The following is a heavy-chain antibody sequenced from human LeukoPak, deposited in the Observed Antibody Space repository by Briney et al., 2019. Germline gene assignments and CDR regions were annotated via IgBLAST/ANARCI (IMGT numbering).Heavy chain of an antibody. CDR3: ARGEAPEDK. J-gene: IGHJ4*02. CDR2: INPHTGDT. V-gene: IGHV1-2*02. Sequence: ASVKVSCKASGYTFTGYYTHWVRQAPGQGLEWLGWINPHTGDTYHAQKFQGRVTMTTDASVNTAYMQLSRLKSDDTAMYFCARGEAPEDKWGQGTLVTVSS. CDR1: GYTFTGYY.